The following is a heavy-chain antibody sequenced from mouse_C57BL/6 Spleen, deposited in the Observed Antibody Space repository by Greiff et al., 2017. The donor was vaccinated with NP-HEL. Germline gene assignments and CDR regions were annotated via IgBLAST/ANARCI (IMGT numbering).Heavy chain of an antibody. CDR3: ARGGYYYGSSPLDY. D-gene: IGHD1-1*01. J-gene: IGHJ2*01. V-gene: IGHV5-6*01. CDR2: ISSGGSYT. CDR1: GFTFSSYG. Sequence: EVKLVESGGDLVKPGGSLKLSCAASGFTFSSYGMSWVRQTPDKRLEWVATISSGGSYTYYPDSVKGRFTISRDNAKNTLYLQMSSLKSEDTAMYYGARGGYYYGSSPLDYWGQGTTLTVSS.